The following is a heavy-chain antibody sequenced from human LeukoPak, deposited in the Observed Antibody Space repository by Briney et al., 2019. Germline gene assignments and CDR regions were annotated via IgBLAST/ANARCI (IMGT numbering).Heavy chain of an antibody. J-gene: IGHJ5*02. V-gene: IGHV1-69*13. CDR1: GGTFRSYA. Sequence: SVKVSCKASGGTFRSYAISWVRQAPGQGLEWMGGIIPMFGTVSYAQKFRGRVTITADESTNTAYMELSSLRSEDTAVYYCARGGYCSGGSCYNNWFDPWGQGTLVTVSS. CDR3: ARGGYCSGGSCYNNWFDP. D-gene: IGHD2-15*01. CDR2: IIPMFGTV.